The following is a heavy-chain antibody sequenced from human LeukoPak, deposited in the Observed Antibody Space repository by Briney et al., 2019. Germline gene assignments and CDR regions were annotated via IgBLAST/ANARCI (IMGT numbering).Heavy chain of an antibody. Sequence: PGGSLRLSCAASGFTFRSYAMSWVRQAPGKGLEWVLAISGSGTSTYYADSVKGRFTISRDNSKNTLYLQMNSLRAEDTAVYYCEGTYYYDSSDDYWDQGTLVTVSS. D-gene: IGHD3-22*01. CDR1: GFTFRSYA. J-gene: IGHJ4*02. CDR3: EGTYYYDSSDDY. V-gene: IGHV3-23*01. CDR2: ISGSGTST.